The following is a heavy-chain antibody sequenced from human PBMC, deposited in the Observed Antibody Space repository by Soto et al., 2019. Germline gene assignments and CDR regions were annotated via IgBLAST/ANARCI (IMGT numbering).Heavy chain of an antibody. Sequence: PGGALRLSCTASGFTFGDYAMSWFRQAPGKGLEWVGFIRSKAYGGTTEYAASVKGRFTISRDDSKSIAYLQMNSLKTEDTAVYYCTRARSITMIVVAPTSYWGQGTLVTVSS. CDR1: GFTFGDYA. V-gene: IGHV3-49*03. D-gene: IGHD3-22*01. CDR3: TRARSITMIVVAPTSY. J-gene: IGHJ4*02. CDR2: IRSKAYGGTT.